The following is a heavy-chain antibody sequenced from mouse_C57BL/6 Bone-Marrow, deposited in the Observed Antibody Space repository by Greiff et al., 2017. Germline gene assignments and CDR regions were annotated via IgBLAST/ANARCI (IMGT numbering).Heavy chain of an antibody. J-gene: IGHJ1*03. CDR1: GFTFSSYA. CDR2: ISDGGSYT. Sequence: DVQLVESGGGLVKPGGSLKLSCAASGFTFSSYAMSWVRQTPEKRLAWVATISDGGSYTYYPDNVKGRFTISRDNAKNNLYLQMSHLKAEDTAMYYCAREPLGWYFDVWGTGTTVTVSS. V-gene: IGHV5-4*01. CDR3: AREPLGWYFDV.